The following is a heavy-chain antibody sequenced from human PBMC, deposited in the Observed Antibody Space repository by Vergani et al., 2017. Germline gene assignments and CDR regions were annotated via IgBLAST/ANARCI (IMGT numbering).Heavy chain of an antibody. V-gene: IGHV3-11*04. D-gene: IGHD3-10*01. J-gene: IGHJ6*02. Sequence: QVQLVESGGGLVKPGGSLRLSCAASGFTFSDYYMSWIRQAPGKGLEWVSYISSSGSTIYYADSVKGRFTISRDNAKNSLYLQMNSLRAEDTAVYYCARDRRLLWFRELSHWNYGMDVWGQGTTVTVSS. CDR2: ISSSGSTI. CDR3: ARDRRLLWFRELSHWNYGMDV. CDR1: GFTFSDYY.